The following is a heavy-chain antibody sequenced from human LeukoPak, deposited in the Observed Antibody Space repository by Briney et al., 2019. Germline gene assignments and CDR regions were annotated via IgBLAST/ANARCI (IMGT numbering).Heavy chain of an antibody. J-gene: IGHJ4*02. V-gene: IGHV4-39*02. Sequence: SETLSLTCIVSGGSISSMSYYWGWIRQPPGKGLEWIGNTYYSGSTYYNPSLKSRVTISVDTSKNHFSLKLSSVTAADTAVYYCARGHAPSNAVIFDYWGQGTLVTVSS. CDR2: TYYSGST. D-gene: IGHD3-10*01. CDR1: GGSISSMSYY. CDR3: ARGHAPSNAVIFDY.